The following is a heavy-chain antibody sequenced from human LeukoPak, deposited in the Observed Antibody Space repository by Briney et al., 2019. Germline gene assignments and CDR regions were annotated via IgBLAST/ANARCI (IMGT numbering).Heavy chain of an antibody. D-gene: IGHD2-2*02. J-gene: IGHJ6*03. CDR2: IGTAGDT. Sequence: GGSLRLSCAASGFTFSSYDMHWVRQAPGKGLEGVSAIGTAGDTYYPGSVKGRFTISRENAKNSLYLQMNSMRAGDTAVYYCARGGYCSSTSCYKGDYYMDVWGKGTTVTVSS. V-gene: IGHV3-13*01. CDR1: GFTFSSYD. CDR3: ARGGYCSSTSCYKGDYYMDV.